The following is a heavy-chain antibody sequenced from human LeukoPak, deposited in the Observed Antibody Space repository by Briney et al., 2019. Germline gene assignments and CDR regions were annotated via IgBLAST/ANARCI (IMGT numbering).Heavy chain of an antibody. D-gene: IGHD2-2*01. CDR3: ARGHCGNTRCLTCYNYYYMDV. Sequence: PSETLSLTCSVSGGSISNYYWSWIRQPAGKGPEWIGRIYSNGNSRYNPSLRSRVTMSLDTSKNQFSLDLRSVTAADTAVYYCARGHCGNTRCLTCYNYYYMDVWGKGTTVTVSS. CDR2: IYSNGNS. J-gene: IGHJ6*03. CDR1: GGSISNYY. V-gene: IGHV4-4*07.